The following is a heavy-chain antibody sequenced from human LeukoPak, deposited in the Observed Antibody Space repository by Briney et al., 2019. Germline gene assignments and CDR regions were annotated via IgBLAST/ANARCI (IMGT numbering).Heavy chain of an antibody. D-gene: IGHD1-26*01. J-gene: IGHJ6*02. V-gene: IGHV4-59*01. CDR3: ARGRSNYYGMDV. Sequence: SSETLSLTCTVSDGSINSYYWNWIRRPPGKGLEWIGYIYYNGNTNYSPSLKSRVTMSVDTSKNLFSLKVSSVTAADTAVYYCARGRSNYYGMDVWGQGTTVTVSS. CDR2: IYYNGNT. CDR1: DGSINSYY.